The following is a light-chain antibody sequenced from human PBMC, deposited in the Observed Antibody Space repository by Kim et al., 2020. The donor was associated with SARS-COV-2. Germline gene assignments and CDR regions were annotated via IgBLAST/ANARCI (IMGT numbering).Light chain of an antibody. CDR1: KLGDKY. J-gene: IGLJ2*01. CDR2: QDS. CDR3: QAWDSSTAVV. Sequence: SYELTQPPSVSVSPGPPARIPCSVDKLGDKYACWYQQKPGQSPVLVIYQDSKRPSGIPERFSGSNSGNTATLTISGTQAMDEADYYCQAWDSSTAVVFGG. V-gene: IGLV3-1*01.